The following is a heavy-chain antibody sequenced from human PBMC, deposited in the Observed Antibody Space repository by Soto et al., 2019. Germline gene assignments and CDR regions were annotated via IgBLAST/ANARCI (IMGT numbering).Heavy chain of an antibody. Sequence: GGSLRLSCAASGFTFSSYAMSWVRQAPGKGLEWVSAISGSGGSTYYADSVKGRFTISRDNSKNTLYLQMNSLRAEDTAVYYCAKGPNYSSSWPWYFDYWGQGTLVTVSS. J-gene: IGHJ4*02. V-gene: IGHV3-23*01. CDR1: GFTFSSYA. CDR3: AKGPNYSSSWPWYFDY. CDR2: ISGSGGST. D-gene: IGHD6-13*01.